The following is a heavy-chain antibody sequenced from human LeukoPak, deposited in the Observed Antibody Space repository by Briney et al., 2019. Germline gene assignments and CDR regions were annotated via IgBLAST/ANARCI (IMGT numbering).Heavy chain of an antibody. J-gene: IGHJ4*02. D-gene: IGHD2-2*01. CDR1: GYSITSGYY. CDR3: ARLYLRDHCSSTCCYGLYFDY. CDR2: IYHSGST. Sequence: SETLSLTCAVSGYSITSGYYWGWIRQPPGKGLEWIGSIYHSGSTDYNPSLKTGVTISVDTSKNQFSLKLSSVTAADTAVYYCARLYLRDHCSSTCCYGLYFDYWGQGTLVTVSS. V-gene: IGHV4-38-2*01.